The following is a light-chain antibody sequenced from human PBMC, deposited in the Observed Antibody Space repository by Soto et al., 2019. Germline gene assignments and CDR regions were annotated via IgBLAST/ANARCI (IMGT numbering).Light chain of an antibody. V-gene: IGKV1-16*01. Sequence: DIQMTQSPSSLSASIGDRVTITCRASQGISTYLGWYQQKPGKVPKSLIYSASNLQSGVPSRFSASGSGTEFTLTITDMQPVDFATYYCQKYYRYPWMFGQGTKVEIK. J-gene: IGKJ1*01. CDR1: QGISTY. CDR2: SAS. CDR3: QKYYRYPWM.